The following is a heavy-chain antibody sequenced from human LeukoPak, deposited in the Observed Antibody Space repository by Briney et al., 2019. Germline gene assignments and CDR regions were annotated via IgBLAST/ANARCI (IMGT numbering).Heavy chain of an antibody. V-gene: IGHV4-38-2*02. Sequence: PSETLSLTCTVSGYSISSGYYWGWIRQPPGKGLEWIGSIYHSGSTYYNPSLKSRVTISVDTSKNQFSLKLSSVTAADTAVYYCAGDQGDSSSPAPKFAPWGQGTLVTVSS. J-gene: IGHJ5*02. CDR1: GYSISSGYY. D-gene: IGHD6-13*01. CDR3: AGDQGDSSSPAPKFAP. CDR2: IYHSGST.